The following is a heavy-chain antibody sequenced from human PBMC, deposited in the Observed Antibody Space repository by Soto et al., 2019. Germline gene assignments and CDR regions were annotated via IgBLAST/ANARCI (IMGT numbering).Heavy chain of an antibody. Sequence: QVQLVQSGAEVKKPGSSVKVSCKASGGTFSSYTISWVRQAPGQGLEWMGRIIPILGIANYAQKFQGRVTITADKPTSTAYGELSGLRSEDTAGYCWARKPAAGNYGDYWGKVTLVTVS. V-gene: IGHV1-69*02. CDR3: ARKPAAGNYGDY. J-gene: IGHJ4*02. D-gene: IGHD1-7*01. CDR2: IIPILGIA. CDR1: GGTFSSYT.